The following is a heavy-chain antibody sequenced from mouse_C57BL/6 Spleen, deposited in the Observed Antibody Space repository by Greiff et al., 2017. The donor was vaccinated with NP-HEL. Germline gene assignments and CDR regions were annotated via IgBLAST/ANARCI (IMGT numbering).Heavy chain of an antibody. D-gene: IGHD1-1*01. Sequence: VQLQQSGAELARPGASVKLSCKASGYTFTSYGISWVKQRTGQGLEWIGEIYPRSGNTYYNEKFKGKATLTADKSSSTAYMELRSLTSEDSAVYFCARVTTVVGQGAMDYWGQGTSVTVSS. V-gene: IGHV1-81*01. J-gene: IGHJ4*01. CDR3: ARVTTVVGQGAMDY. CDR2: IYPRSGNT. CDR1: GYTFTSYG.